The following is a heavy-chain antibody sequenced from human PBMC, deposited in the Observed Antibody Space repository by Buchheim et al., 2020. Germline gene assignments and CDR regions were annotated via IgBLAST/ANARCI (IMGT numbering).Heavy chain of an antibody. J-gene: IGHJ6*02. CDR2: IWYDGSNK. CDR3: ARDHRPYYDFWSGYYTGGYYYDGMDV. V-gene: IGHV3-33*01. Sequence: QVQLVESGGGVVQPGRSLRLSCAASGFTFSSYGMHWVRQAPGKGLEWVAVIWYDGSNKYYADSVKGRFTISRDNSKNTLYLQMKSLRAEETAVHYCARDHRPYYDFWSGYYTGGYYYDGMDVWGQGTT. D-gene: IGHD3-3*01. CDR1: GFTFSSYG.